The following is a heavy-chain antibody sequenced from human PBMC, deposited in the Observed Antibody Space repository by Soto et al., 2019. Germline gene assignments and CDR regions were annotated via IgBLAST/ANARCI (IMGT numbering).Heavy chain of an antibody. CDR2: ITAFNGDT. Sequence: QVQLVQSGAEVKEPGASVKVSCKASGYSFTSYGISWVRQDPGQGLEWMGWITAFNGDTNYAQRFQDRVTMTTDPSTSTADMELRSLRSDDTAVYYCARDLSWPSDYKELVYNWFDPWGQGTLVTVSS. D-gene: IGHD4-4*01. CDR3: ARDLSWPSDYKELVYNWFDP. V-gene: IGHV1-18*01. CDR1: GYSFTSYG. J-gene: IGHJ5*02.